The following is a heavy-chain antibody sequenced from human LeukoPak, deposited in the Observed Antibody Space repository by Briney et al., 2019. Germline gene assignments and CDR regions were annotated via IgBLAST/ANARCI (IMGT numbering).Heavy chain of an antibody. J-gene: IGHJ4*02. CDR3: ARQERTNFDY. V-gene: IGHV4-59*08. D-gene: IGHD1-7*01. Sequence: YPSETLSLTCTVSGGSISSYYWSWIRQPPGRGLEWIGYIYYSGSTNYNPSLKSRVTISVDTSKNQFSLKLSSVTAADTAVYYCARQERTNFDYWGQGTLVTVSS. CDR1: GGSISSYY. CDR2: IYYSGST.